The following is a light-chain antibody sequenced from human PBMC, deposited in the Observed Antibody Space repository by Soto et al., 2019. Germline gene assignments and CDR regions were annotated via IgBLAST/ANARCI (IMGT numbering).Light chain of an antibody. CDR2: KAS. CDR3: QQYHGYPWT. J-gene: IGKJ1*01. V-gene: IGKV1-5*03. Sequence: DIQLTQSTSTLSASVGDRVTITCRASQNIVVWLAWYQQKPGKAPKLLIYKASILESGVPSRFSGSGSGTEFTLTISSLQPDDFATYYCQQYHGYPWTFGQGAEVEIK. CDR1: QNIVVW.